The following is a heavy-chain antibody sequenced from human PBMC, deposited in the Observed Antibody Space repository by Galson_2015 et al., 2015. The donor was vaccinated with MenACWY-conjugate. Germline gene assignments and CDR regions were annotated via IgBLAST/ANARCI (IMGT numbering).Heavy chain of an antibody. CDR2: ISANGDST. CDR3: AKDAQYSYRYGGPYHFDY. J-gene: IGHJ4*02. Sequence: SLRLSCAVSGFSVRIEPMNWVRQAPGKGLEWVSSISANGDSTYYTDSVKGRFTISRDNSKNTLYLQMNILGAEDPAVYYCAKDAQYSYRYGGPYHFDYWGQGTLVTVSS. V-gene: IGHV3-23*01. CDR1: GFSVRIEP. D-gene: IGHD5-18*01.